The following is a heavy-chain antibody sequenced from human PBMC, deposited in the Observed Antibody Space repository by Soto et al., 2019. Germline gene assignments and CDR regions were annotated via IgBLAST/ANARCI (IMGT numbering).Heavy chain of an antibody. CDR2: IYPGDSDT. Sequence: PGDSLKISCKGSGYSFTNYWIGWVRQMPGKGLEWMGIIYPGDSDTRYSPSFQGQVTISADKSISTAFLQWVSLKASDTAMYYCGRQVGSGWFLYYFDYWGQGTLVTDSS. CDR1: GYSFTNYW. CDR3: GRQVGSGWFLYYFDY. J-gene: IGHJ4*02. D-gene: IGHD6-19*01. V-gene: IGHV5-51*01.